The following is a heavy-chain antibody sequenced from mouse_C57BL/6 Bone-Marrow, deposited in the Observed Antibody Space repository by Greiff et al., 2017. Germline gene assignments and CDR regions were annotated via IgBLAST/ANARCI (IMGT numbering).Heavy chain of an antibody. CDR1: GYTFTDYY. V-gene: IGHV1-26*01. J-gene: IGHJ4*01. Sequence: VQLQQSGPELVKPGASVKISCKASGYTFTDYYMNWVKQSHGKSLEWIGDINPNNGGTSYNQKFKGKATLTVDTSSSTAYMELRSLTSEDSAVYYCARRYGYDGNAMDYWGQGTSVTVSS. CDR2: INPNNGGT. D-gene: IGHD2-2*01. CDR3: ARRYGYDGNAMDY.